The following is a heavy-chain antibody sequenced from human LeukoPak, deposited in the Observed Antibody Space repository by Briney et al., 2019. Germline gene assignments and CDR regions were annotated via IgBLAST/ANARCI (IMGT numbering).Heavy chain of an antibody. Sequence: ASVKVSCKASGYTFTSYNIHWVRQAPGQGLEWMGRINPSGGSISYAQKFQGRVTMTRDTSTSTVYMELSSLRSEDTAVYYCAREMGYYDILTGYSSGRDFYYFNYWGQGTLVTVSS. CDR3: AREMGYYDILTGYSSGRDFYYFNY. CDR1: GYTFTSYN. J-gene: IGHJ4*02. V-gene: IGHV1-46*01. CDR2: INPSGGSI. D-gene: IGHD3-9*01.